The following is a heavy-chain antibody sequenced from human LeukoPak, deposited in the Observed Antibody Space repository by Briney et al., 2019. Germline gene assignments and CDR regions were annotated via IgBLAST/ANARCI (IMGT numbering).Heavy chain of an antibody. V-gene: IGHV3-23*01. CDR2: ISGSSGST. J-gene: IGHJ5*02. CDR3: AKDTAGIPYCTGGVCYWPPLYEVWDWFDP. Sequence: PGGSLRLSCAPSGFTLSIHAMSWVRQAPEEGLEWVSAISGSSGSTYYAHSVKGRVTISRDNSKNTLYLQMNSLRAEDTAVYYCAKDTAGIPYCTGGVCYWPPLYEVWDWFDPWGQGTLVTVSS. CDR1: GFTLSIHA. D-gene: IGHD2-8*02.